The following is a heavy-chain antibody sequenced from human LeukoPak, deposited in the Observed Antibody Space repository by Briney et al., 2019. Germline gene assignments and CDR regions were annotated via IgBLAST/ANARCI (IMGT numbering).Heavy chain of an antibody. CDR1: GFTSSAFW. J-gene: IGHJ6*04. CDR3: ATFAVVVPGVLLL. V-gene: IGHV3-7*01. D-gene: IGHD3-3*01. CDR2: IKKDGSEK. Sequence: GGSLRLSCVASGFTSSAFWMSWVRRPPGKGLEWVANIKKDGSEKEYVDSVKGRFSIFRDNAKNSVFLQMNSLRAEDTAVYYCATFAVVVPGVLLLWGKGTTVIVSS.